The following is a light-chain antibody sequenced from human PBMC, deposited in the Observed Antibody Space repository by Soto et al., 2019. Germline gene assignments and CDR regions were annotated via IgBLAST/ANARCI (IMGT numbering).Light chain of an antibody. CDR2: AAS. V-gene: IGKV1-39*01. Sequence: DIQMTQSPSSMSASLGDEVTITCRASQTIMTYLNWYQLKPGKPPRLLIYAASSLQSGVPSRFSGSGSGTDFTLTISSLQPEDFATYSCQQSYNSPQTFGQGTKVDIK. CDR1: QTIMTY. J-gene: IGKJ1*01. CDR3: QQSYNSPQT.